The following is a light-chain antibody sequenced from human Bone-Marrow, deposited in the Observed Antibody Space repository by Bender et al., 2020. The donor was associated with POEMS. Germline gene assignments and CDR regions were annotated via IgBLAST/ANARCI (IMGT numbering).Light chain of an antibody. V-gene: IGLV1-51*02. Sequence: QSVLTQPPSVSAAPGQRVTISCSGSRLNVGVNYVSWYQQFPGAAPKLLVYEDNKRPSGIPDRFSGSKSGTSAILDITGLQTGDEADYHCAAWDGSLSAVVFGGGTKLTVL. CDR1: RLNVGVNY. J-gene: IGLJ2*01. CDR2: EDN. CDR3: AAWDGSLSAVV.